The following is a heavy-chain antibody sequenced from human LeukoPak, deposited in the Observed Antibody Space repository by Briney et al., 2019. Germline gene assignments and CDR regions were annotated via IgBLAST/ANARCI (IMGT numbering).Heavy chain of an antibody. D-gene: IGHD3-3*01. CDR3: ARDHRRDYDFWSGYPNFDY. Sequence: PSETLSLTCAVYGGSFSGYYWNWIRLPPGKGLEWIGEINHSGSTNYNPSLKSRVTISVDTSKNQFSLKLSSVTAADTAVYYCARDHRRDYDFWSGYPNFDYWGQGTLVTVSS. CDR2: INHSGST. J-gene: IGHJ4*02. CDR1: GGSFSGYY. V-gene: IGHV4-34*01.